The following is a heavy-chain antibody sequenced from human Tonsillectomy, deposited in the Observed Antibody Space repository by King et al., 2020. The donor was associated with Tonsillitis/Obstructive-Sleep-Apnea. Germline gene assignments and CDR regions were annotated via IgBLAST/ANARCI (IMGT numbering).Heavy chain of an antibody. CDR2: ISNSTI. V-gene: IGHV3-48*02. CDR1: GFTFSRYS. J-gene: IGHJ4*02. CDR3: ARDHDWSFDY. Sequence: VQLVESGGGLVQPGGSLRLSCAASGFTFSRYSMNWVRQAPGKGLEWVSYISNSTIYSADAVKGRFTISRDNAKNSLYLQMDSLRDEDTALYYCARDHDWSFDYGGQGTLVTVSS. D-gene: IGHD3-9*01.